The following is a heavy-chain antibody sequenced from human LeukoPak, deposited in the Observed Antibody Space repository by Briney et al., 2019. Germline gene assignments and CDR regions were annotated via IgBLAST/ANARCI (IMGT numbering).Heavy chain of an antibody. Sequence: GGSLRLSCAASGFTFSSYSMNWVRQAPGKGLEWVSSISSSSSYIYYADSVKGRFTISRDNAKNSLYLQMNNLRAEDTAVYYCAYEAYCGGDCPNWGQGTLVTVSS. V-gene: IGHV3-21*01. CDR1: GFTFSSYS. J-gene: IGHJ4*02. D-gene: IGHD2-21*02. CDR2: ISSSSSYI. CDR3: AYEAYCGGDCPN.